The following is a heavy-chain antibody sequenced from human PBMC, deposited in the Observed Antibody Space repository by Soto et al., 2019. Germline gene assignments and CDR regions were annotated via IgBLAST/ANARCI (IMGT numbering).Heavy chain of an antibody. Sequence: LSLTCTVSGGSISSYYWSWIRQPPGKGLEWIGYIYYSGSTNYNPSLKSRVTISVDTSKNQFSLKLSSVTAADTAVYYCARLFKPRAYFDYWGQGTLVTVSS. V-gene: IGHV4-59*01. J-gene: IGHJ4*02. CDR1: GGSISSYY. CDR2: IYYSGST. CDR3: ARLFKPRAYFDY.